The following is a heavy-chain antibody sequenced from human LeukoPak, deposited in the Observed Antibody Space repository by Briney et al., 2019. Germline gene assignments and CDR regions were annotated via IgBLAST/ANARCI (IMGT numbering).Heavy chain of an antibody. V-gene: IGHV3-21*01. CDR2: ITSSSSHI. D-gene: IGHD3-10*01. J-gene: IGHJ6*02. Sequence: GGSLRLSCVASGFTFSSYTMNWVRQAPGKGLEWVSSITSSSSHIYYADSLKGRFTISRDNAKNSLFLQMNSLRAEDTAVYYCATVLVRGVIKNYGMDVWGQGTTVTVSS. CDR1: GFTFSSYT. CDR3: ATVLVRGVIKNYGMDV.